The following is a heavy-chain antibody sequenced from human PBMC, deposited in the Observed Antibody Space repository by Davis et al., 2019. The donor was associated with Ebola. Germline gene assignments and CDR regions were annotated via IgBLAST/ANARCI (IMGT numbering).Heavy chain of an antibody. D-gene: IGHD6-6*01. J-gene: IGHJ2*01. Sequence: PSETLSLTCTVSGGSISSGDYYWSWIRQPPGKGLEWIGYIYYSGSTYYNPSLKSRVTISVDSSKNQFSLNLTSVTAADTAVYYCARDRPVVRGYWYFDLWGRGTLVTVSS. V-gene: IGHV4-30-4*08. CDR2: IYYSGST. CDR1: GGSISSGDYY. CDR3: ARDRPVVRGYWYFDL.